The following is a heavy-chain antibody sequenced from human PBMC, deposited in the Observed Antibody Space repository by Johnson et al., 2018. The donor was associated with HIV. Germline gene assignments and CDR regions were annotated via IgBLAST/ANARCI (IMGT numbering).Heavy chain of an antibody. CDR1: GFTFSDYA. J-gene: IGHJ3*02. CDR3: AKGGPVLQFLEWLPGRAFDI. Sequence: VQLVESGGGVVQPGRSLRLSCAASGFTFSDYAVHWVRQAPGKGLEWVAFIRYDGGNKYYADSVKGRFTISRDNSKNTLYLQMNSLRAEDTAVYYCAKGGPVLQFLEWLPGRAFDIWGQGTMVTVSS. CDR2: IRYDGGNK. V-gene: IGHV3-30*02. D-gene: IGHD3-3*01.